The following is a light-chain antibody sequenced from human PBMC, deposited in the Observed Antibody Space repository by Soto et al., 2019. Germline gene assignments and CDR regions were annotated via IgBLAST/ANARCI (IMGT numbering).Light chain of an antibody. J-gene: IGKJ2*01. CDR1: QGISSW. CDR2: AAS. V-gene: IGKV1-12*01. CDR3: QQDNSFPRT. Sequence: DIQMTQSPSSVSASVGDRVTITCRASQGISSWLAWYQKKPGKAPKLQIYAASSLQSGVPLRFSGSGSGTDFTLTNSSLQPEDFAAYYCQQDNSFPRTFGQGTKLEIK.